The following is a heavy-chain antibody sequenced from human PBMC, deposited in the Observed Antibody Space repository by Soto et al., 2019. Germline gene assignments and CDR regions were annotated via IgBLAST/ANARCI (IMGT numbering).Heavy chain of an antibody. CDR2: IYFAGTT. V-gene: IGHV4-59*08. J-gene: IGHJ5*02. Sequence: QVRLQESGPGLLKPSETLSLTCSVSGASITPNYWSWIRQAPGKGLEWIGYIYFAGTTTYHPSLKRRVSLSVDTSENQFSLNLTSVTAADTAVYYCARLGAYYQALDTWGQGILVTVSS. D-gene: IGHD3-22*01. CDR3: ARLGAYYQALDT. CDR1: GASITPNY.